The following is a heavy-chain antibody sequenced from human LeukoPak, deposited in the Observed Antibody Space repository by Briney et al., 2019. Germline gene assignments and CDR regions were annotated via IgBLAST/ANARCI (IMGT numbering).Heavy chain of an antibody. J-gene: IGHJ4*02. Sequence: GGSLRLSCAASGFTFSSYEMNWVRQAPGKGLEWVSYISSSGSTIYYADSVKGRFTISRDNAKNSLYLQMNSLRAEDTAVYYCARDLRWEAKRVSFDYWGQGTLVTVSS. V-gene: IGHV3-48*03. CDR3: ARDLRWEAKRVSFDY. CDR1: GFTFSSYE. D-gene: IGHD1-26*01. CDR2: ISSSGSTI.